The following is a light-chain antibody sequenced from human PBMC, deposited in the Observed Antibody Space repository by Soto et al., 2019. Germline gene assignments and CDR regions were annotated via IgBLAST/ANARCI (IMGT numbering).Light chain of an antibody. CDR3: QQSGSSGT. J-gene: IGKJ1*01. CDR2: GAS. CDR1: QSVSNNY. V-gene: IGKV3-20*01. Sequence: IVLTQSPGTLSLSPGERSTLSCRASQSVSNNYLAWYQQKPGQAPRLLIYGASNRATGIPDRFSGSGSGTDFTLTISRLEPEDFAVYYCQQSGSSGTFGQGTKVAI.